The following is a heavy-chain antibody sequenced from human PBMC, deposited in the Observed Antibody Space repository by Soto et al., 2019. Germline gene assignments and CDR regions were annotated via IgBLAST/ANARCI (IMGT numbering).Heavy chain of an antibody. V-gene: IGHV4-28*03. CDR1: GYSISSSNW. CDR3: ARDSVGVNYYLDY. D-gene: IGHD1-26*01. Sequence: SETLSLTCAVSGYSISSSNWWGWIRQPPGKGLEWIGYIYYSGTTYYNPSLKSRVTISVDTSKNQFSLKLSSVTAADTAVYYCARDSVGVNYYLDYWGQGTQVTVSS. J-gene: IGHJ4*02. CDR2: IYYSGTT.